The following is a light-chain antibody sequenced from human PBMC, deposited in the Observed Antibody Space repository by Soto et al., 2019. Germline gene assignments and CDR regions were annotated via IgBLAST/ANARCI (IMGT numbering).Light chain of an antibody. CDR2: KAS. Sequence: DIPMTQSPSTLSASVGDRVTITCRSSQSIRSWLAWYQQKPRKAPKLLIYKASSLKSGVPSRFSGSGSGTEFTLTISSLQPDDFATYYCQQYNSYSFGQGTKLDIK. CDR3: QQYNSYS. CDR1: QSIRSW. J-gene: IGKJ2*01. V-gene: IGKV1-5*03.